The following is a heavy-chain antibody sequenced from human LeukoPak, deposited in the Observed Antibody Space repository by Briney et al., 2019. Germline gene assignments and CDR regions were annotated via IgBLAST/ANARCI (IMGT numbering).Heavy chain of an antibody. CDR3: ARDDGFCRGVACYGKFDY. J-gene: IGHJ4*02. V-gene: IGHV1-2*02. D-gene: IGHD2-15*01. CDR1: GYTFTGYY. CDR2: INPNSGGT. Sequence: ASVKVSCKASGYTFTGYYLHWVRQAPGQGLEWMGWINPNSGGTNYAQKFQGGVTMTRDTSISTAYMELSRLTSDDTAVYYCARDDGFCRGVACYGKFDYWGQGTLVTVSS.